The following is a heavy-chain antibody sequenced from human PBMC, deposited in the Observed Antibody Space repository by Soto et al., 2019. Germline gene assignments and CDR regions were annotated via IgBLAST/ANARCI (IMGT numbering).Heavy chain of an antibody. CDR2: ISGSGSTT. V-gene: IGHV3-23*01. J-gene: IGHJ3*01. D-gene: IGHD3-22*01. CDR1: GFSFNNHA. Sequence: VQLLESGGGLVQPGGSLRLSCAASGFSFNNHAMTWVRQAPGKGLEWVSGISGSGSTTHYADSVKGRFTISRDNSKDTLYLQMHSLRPEDTAVYYCAKDRLMLTMVVVGAFDFWGLGTMVTVSS. CDR3: AKDRLMLTMVVVGAFDF.